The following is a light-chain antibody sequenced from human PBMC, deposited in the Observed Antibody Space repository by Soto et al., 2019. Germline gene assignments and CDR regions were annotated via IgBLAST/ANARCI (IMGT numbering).Light chain of an antibody. V-gene: IGKV3-20*01. CDR2: GAS. Sequence: IVLTQSPGTLSLSPGERATLSCRASQSVASRSLAWYQQTPGRAPKILIYGASSRATGIPDRFCGSGSGTDVTLTSSRLEPEDFAVYYCQHYGTSPPFTFGQGTKLEIK. J-gene: IGKJ2*01. CDR1: QSVASRS. CDR3: QHYGTSPPFT.